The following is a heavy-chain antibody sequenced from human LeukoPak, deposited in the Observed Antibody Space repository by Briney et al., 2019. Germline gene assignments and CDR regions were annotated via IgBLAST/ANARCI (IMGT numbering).Heavy chain of an antibody. Sequence: HPGRSLRLSCAASGFTFSSYAIHWVRQAPGKGLEWVAVISYDGSNKYYADSVKGRFTISRDNSKNTLYLQMNSLRAEDTAVYYCAKPPFDPWGQGTLVTVSS. V-gene: IGHV3-30*18. CDR3: AKPPFDP. J-gene: IGHJ5*02. CDR1: GFTFSSYA. CDR2: ISYDGSNK.